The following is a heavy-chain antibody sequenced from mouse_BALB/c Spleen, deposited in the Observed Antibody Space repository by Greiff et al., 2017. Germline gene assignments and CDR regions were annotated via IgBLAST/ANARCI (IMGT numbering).Heavy chain of an antibody. CDR3: ARRDRGYAMDY. Sequence: EVKLVESGAELVRPGALVKLSCKASGFNIKDYYMHWVKQRPEQGLEWIGWIDPENGNTIYDPKFQGKASITADTSSNTAYLQLSSLTSEDTAVYYCARRDRGYAMDYWGQGTSVTVSS. V-gene: IGHV14-1*02. J-gene: IGHJ4*01. CDR1: GFNIKDYY. CDR2: IDPENGNT.